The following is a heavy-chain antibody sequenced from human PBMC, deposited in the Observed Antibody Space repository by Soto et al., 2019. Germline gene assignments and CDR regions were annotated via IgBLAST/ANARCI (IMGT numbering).Heavy chain of an antibody. CDR3: AMGYSPYGMDV. CDR1: GGSISSDY. CDR2: IYYSGST. J-gene: IGHJ6*02. D-gene: IGHD5-18*01. V-gene: IGHV4-59*01. Sequence: QVQLQESGPGLVKPSETLSLTCTVSGGSISSDYWSWIRQPPGKGLEWIGYIYYSGSTNYNPSLKSRVTISVDTSKNQFSLKLSSVTAADTAVYYCAMGYSPYGMDVWGQGTTVTVSS.